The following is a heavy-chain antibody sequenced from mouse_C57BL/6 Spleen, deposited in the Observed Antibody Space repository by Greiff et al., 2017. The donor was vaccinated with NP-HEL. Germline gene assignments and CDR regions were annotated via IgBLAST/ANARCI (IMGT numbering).Heavy chain of an antibody. D-gene: IGHD1-1*01. J-gene: IGHJ1*03. CDR3: ARYGDYYGSSYWYFDV. Sequence: DVHLVESGGGLVQPGGSLSLSCAASGFTFTDYYMSWVRQPPGKALEWLGFIRHKANGYTTEYSASVKGRFTISRDNSQSILYLQMNALRAEDSATYYCARYGDYYGSSYWYFDVWGTGTTVTVSS. V-gene: IGHV7-3*01. CDR1: GFTFTDYY. CDR2: IRHKANGYTT.